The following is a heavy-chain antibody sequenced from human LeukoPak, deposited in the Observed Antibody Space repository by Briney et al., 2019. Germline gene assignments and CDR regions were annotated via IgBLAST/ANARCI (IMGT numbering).Heavy chain of an antibody. V-gene: IGHV1-18*01. CDR3: ARLQAQYCSSTSCYLGGDLYYYYYMDV. D-gene: IGHD2-2*01. Sequence: ASVKVSCKASGYTFTSYGISWVRQAPGQGLEWMGWISAYNGKTNYAQKLQGRVTMTTDTSTSTAYMELRSLRSDDTAVYYCARLQAQYCSSTSCYLGGDLYYYYYMDVWGKGTTVTVSS. CDR2: ISAYNGKT. J-gene: IGHJ6*03. CDR1: GYTFTSYG.